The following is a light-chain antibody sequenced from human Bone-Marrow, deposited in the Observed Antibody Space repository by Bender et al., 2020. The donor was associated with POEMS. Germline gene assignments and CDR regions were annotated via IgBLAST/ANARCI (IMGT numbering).Light chain of an antibody. CDR1: SGDIGTYNL. CDR2: EVS. CDR3: AAYTGTTVV. V-gene: IGLV2-14*02. J-gene: IGLJ2*01. Sequence: QSALTQPASVSGSPGQSITIPCTGSSGDIGTYNLVSWYQQHPGKAPKVIIYEVSIRPSGVSDRISGSKSGNTASLTIPGLQADDEADYYCAAYTGTTVVFGGGTKLTVL.